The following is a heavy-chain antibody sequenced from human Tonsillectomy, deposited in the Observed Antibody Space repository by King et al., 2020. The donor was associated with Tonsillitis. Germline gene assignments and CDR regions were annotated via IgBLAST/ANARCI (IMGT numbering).Heavy chain of an antibody. J-gene: IGHJ4*02. CDR1: GFTFRSYG. Sequence: VQLVESGGGVVQPGRSLRLSCAASGFTFRSYGMHWVRQAPGKGLEWVAVISYDGRTKYYADSVMGRFTISRDNSKNTLYLQMNFLRAEDTAVYYCARDPDYGGNSCFDYWGQGTLVTVSS. V-gene: IGHV3-33*05. CDR3: ARDPDYGGNSCFDY. D-gene: IGHD4-23*01. CDR2: ISYDGRTK.